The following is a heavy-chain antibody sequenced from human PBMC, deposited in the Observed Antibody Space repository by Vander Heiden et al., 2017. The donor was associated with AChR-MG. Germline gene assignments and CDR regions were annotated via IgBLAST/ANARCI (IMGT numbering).Heavy chain of an antibody. CDR1: GGTFSSYA. CDR2: IIPIFGTA. V-gene: IGHV1-69*01. J-gene: IGHJ4*02. CDR3: TRTAYRGYSYGYSDY. D-gene: IGHD5-18*01. Sequence: QVQLVQSGAEVKKPGSSVKVPCKACGGTFSSYAISWVRQAPGQGLEWMGGIIPIFGTANYAQKFQGRVTITADESTSTAYMELSSLRSEDTAVYYCTRTAYRGYSYGYSDYWGQGTLVTVSS.